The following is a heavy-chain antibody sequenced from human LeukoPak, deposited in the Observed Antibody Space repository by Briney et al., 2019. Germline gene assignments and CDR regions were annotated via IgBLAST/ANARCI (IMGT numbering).Heavy chain of an antibody. CDR2: IRYDGSNK. CDR1: GFTFSNYA. CDR3: AKAIHSSSSGVVDY. J-gene: IGHJ4*02. V-gene: IGHV3-30*02. D-gene: IGHD6-6*01. Sequence: GGSLRLSCAASGFTFSNYAMHWVRQAPGKGLEWVTFIRYDGSNKYCAESVKGRFTISRDNSKNTLYLQMSSLRAEDTAVYYCAKAIHSSSSGVVDYWGQGTLVTVSS.